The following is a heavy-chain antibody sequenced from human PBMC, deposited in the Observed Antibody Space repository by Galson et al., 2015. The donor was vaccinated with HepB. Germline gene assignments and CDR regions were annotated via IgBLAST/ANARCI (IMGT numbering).Heavy chain of an antibody. Sequence: SLRLSCAASGFTSRDLAMHWARQPPGKGLEWVGGIYWNGARVDYADSVKGRFTISRDNAKNSLYLQMNSLRPEDTALYYCGRDQRPGGLGFWGQGTLVTVSS. CDR3: GRDQRPGGLGF. J-gene: IGHJ4*02. V-gene: IGHV3-9*02. CDR1: GFTSRDLA. D-gene: IGHD3-10*01. CDR2: IYWNGARV.